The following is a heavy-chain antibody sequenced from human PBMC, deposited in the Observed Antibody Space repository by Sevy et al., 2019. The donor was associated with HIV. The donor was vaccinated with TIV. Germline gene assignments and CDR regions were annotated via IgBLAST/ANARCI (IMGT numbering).Heavy chain of an antibody. CDR1: GFTFSTYS. V-gene: IGHV3-21*06. CDR2: ISGSRSYI. D-gene: IGHD2-15*01. J-gene: IGHJ4*02. CDR3: AKTHCSGGSCYFDY. Sequence: GGSLRLSCAASGFTFSTYSMNWVRRAPGKGLEWVSSISGSRSYIFYADSVKGRFTISRDNAKNSLYLQMNSLRAEDTAMYYCAKTHCSGGSCYFDYWGQGTLVTVSS.